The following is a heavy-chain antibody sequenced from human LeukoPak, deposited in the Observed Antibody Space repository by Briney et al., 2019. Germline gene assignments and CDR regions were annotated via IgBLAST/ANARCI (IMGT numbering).Heavy chain of an antibody. J-gene: IGHJ4*02. CDR2: ISGSGGST. Sequence: GGSLRLSXAASGFTFSSYATSWVRQAPGKGLEWVSAISGSGGSTYYADSVKGRFTISRDNSRDTLYLQMNSLRAEDTAAYYCAKGYYDYVWGSYYFDYWGQGTLVTVSS. CDR3: AKGYYDYVWGSYYFDY. D-gene: IGHD3-16*01. CDR1: GFTFSSYA. V-gene: IGHV3-23*01.